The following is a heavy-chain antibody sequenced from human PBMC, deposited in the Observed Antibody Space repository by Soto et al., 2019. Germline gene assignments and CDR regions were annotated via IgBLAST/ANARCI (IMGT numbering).Heavy chain of an antibody. Sequence: PGGSLRLSCAASGFTFSSYAMSWVRQAPGKGLEWVSAISGSGGSTYYADSVKGRFTISRDNSKNTLYLQMNSLRAEDTAVYYCAKGIDDYGDYVSPADYWGQGTLVTVSS. CDR2: ISGSGGST. CDR1: GFTFSSYA. D-gene: IGHD4-17*01. V-gene: IGHV3-23*01. J-gene: IGHJ4*02. CDR3: AKGIDDYGDYVSPADY.